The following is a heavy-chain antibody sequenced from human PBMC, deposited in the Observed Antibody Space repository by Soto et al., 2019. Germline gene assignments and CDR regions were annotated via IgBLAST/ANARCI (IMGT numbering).Heavy chain of an antibody. CDR3: ARLTSSSVTDY. J-gene: IGHJ4*02. V-gene: IGHV4-31*03. CDR2: IFHSGST. CDR1: GGPINSGGHY. Sequence: SETLSLTCTVSGGPINSGGHYWTWIRQHPGKGLEWMGYIFHSGSTYYNPSLKSRLTISVDTSKNQFSLKLSSVTAADTAVCYCARLTSSSVTDYWGQGILVTVSS. D-gene: IGHD6-6*01.